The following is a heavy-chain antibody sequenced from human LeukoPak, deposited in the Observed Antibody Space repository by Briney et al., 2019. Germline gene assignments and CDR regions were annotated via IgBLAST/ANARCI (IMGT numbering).Heavy chain of an antibody. D-gene: IGHD3-9*01. V-gene: IGHV3-23*01. J-gene: IGHJ4*02. CDR1: GFTFSSYA. Sequence: GGSLRLSCAAPGFTFSSYAMSWVRQAPGKGLEWVSAISGSGGSTYYADSVKGRFTISRDNSKNTLYLQMNSLRAEDTAVYYCARQRPYYDILTGADEDYWGQGTLVTVSS. CDR3: ARQRPYYDILTGADEDY. CDR2: ISGSGGST.